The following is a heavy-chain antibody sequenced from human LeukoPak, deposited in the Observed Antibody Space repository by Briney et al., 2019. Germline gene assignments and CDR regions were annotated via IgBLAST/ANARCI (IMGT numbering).Heavy chain of an antibody. CDR3: ARPTSYDYVWGSYRLDY. D-gene: IGHD3-16*02. V-gene: IGHV3-33*08. CDR2: IWYDGSNK. Sequence: PGGSLRLSCAASGFTFSSYAMSWVRQAPGRGLEWVAVIWYDGSNKYYADSVKGRFTISRDNSKNTLYLQMNSLRAEDTAVYYCARPTSYDYVWGSYRLDYWGQGTLVTVSS. CDR1: GFTFSSYA. J-gene: IGHJ4*02.